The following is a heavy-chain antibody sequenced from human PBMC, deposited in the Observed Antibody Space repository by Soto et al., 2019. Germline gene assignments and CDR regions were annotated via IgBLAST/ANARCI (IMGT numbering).Heavy chain of an antibody. J-gene: IGHJ4*02. CDR1: GGSFSGYY. Sequence: QVQLQQWGAGLLKPSETLSLTCAVSGGSFSGYYWYWIRQPPGKGLEWIGEINHSGSTNYNPSLKSQVTISVDSSKNQFSLNLSSVTAADTAVYYCAIHKNVYGDPREYWGQGTLVTVSS. D-gene: IGHD4-17*01. CDR2: INHSGST. V-gene: IGHV4-34*01. CDR3: AIHKNVYGDPREY.